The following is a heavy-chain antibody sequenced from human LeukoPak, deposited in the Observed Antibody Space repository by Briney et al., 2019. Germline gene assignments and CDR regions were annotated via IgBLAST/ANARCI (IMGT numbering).Heavy chain of an antibody. CDR2: IHHSGAT. J-gene: IGHJ4*02. D-gene: IGHD3-3*01. Sequence: PSETLSLTCDVSGYSITNGYYWGWIRQPPGKGLEWIGSIHHSGATSYNPLLKTRVTTSVDTSKNRFSLRLSSVTAADTAVYFCAVSFGGYDAGFYWGQGTLVTVSS. CDR1: GYSITNGYY. V-gene: IGHV4-38-2*01. CDR3: AVSFGGYDAGFY.